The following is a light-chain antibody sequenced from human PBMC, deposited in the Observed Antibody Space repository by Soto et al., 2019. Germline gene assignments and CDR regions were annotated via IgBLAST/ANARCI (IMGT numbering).Light chain of an antibody. CDR1: SSNIGSNT. V-gene: IGLV1-44*01. Sequence: QSVLTQPPSASGTPGQRVTISCSGSSSNIGSNTVNWYQHLPGTAPKLLIYSNNHRPTGVPDRISGSKSGTSASLAISGLQSEDEADYYCAAWDDSLNGRVFGGGTKLTVL. J-gene: IGLJ2*01. CDR2: SNN. CDR3: AAWDDSLNGRV.